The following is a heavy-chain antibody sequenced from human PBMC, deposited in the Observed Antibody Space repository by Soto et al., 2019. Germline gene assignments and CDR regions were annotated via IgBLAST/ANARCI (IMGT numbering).Heavy chain of an antibody. CDR1: GFSLTTGGAG. D-gene: IGHD1-26*01. CDR3: AHRYGGNYYRWYFDS. Sequence: KESGPTLVKPTQTLTLTCTYSGFSLTTGGAGVGWIRQPPGKALERLALISWKDDKRYNPGLESRLTITKDTSKNQVILTLTNMDPVDTATYFCAHRYGGNYYRWYFDSWGQGTLVTVSS. J-gene: IGHJ4*02. CDR2: ISWKDDK. V-gene: IGHV2-5*01.